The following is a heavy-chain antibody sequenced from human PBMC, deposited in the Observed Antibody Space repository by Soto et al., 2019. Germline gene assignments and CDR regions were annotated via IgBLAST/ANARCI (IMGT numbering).Heavy chain of an antibody. CDR1: GGSFSGYY. CDR2: INHSGST. V-gene: IGHV4-34*01. D-gene: IGHD3-10*01. CDR3: ATDYGDRTMVRGAANGYFDY. J-gene: IGHJ4*02. Sequence: QVQLQQWGAGLLKPSETLSRTCAVYGGSFSGYYWSWIRQPPRKGLEWIGEINHSGSTNYNPSLKSRVTISVDTSKNQFSLKLSSVTAAYTAVYYCATDYGDRTMVRGAANGYFDYWGQGTLVTVSS.